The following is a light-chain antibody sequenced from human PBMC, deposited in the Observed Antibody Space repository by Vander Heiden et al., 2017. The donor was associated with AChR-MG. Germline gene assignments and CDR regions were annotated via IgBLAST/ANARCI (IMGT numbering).Light chain of an antibody. J-gene: IGLJ2*01. CDR2: GNQ. CDR3: ATWDDSLSGFVV. V-gene: IGLV1-47*01. Sequence: QSVLTQPPSASGTPGQRVTISCSGGSSHIGGNFVSWYQQLPGAAPKLLIYGNQKRPSGVPDRFSGSKPGTSASLAISGLRSEDEADYYCATWDDSLSGFVVFGGGTKVT. CDR1: SSHIGGNF.